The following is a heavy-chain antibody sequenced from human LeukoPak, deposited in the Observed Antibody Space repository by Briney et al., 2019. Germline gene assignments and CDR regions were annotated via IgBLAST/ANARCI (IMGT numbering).Heavy chain of an antibody. J-gene: IGHJ4*02. Sequence: GASVKVSCTASGYTFTSYDINWVRQAPGQGLEWMGWMNPNSGNTDYAQKFQGRVTMTRNTSISTAYMELSSLRSEDTAVYYCARSPAITIFGVVRLRFDYWGQGTLVTVSS. CDR2: MNPNSGNT. CDR3: ARSPAITIFGVVRLRFDY. CDR1: GYTFTSYD. V-gene: IGHV1-8*01. D-gene: IGHD3-3*01.